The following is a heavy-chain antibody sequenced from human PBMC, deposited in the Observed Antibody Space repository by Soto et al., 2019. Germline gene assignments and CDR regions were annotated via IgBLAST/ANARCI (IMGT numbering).Heavy chain of an antibody. CDR1: GYTFTSYA. CDR3: ASAFTIFGVVPVYYYGMDV. D-gene: IGHD3-3*01. J-gene: IGHJ6*02. V-gene: IGHV1-3*01. CDR2: INAGNGNT. Sequence: ASVKVSCKASGYTFTSYAMHWVRQAPGQRLEWMGWINAGNGNTNYAQKFQGRVTMTRDTSISTAYMELSRLRSDDTAVYYCASAFTIFGVVPVYYYGMDVWGQGTTVTV.